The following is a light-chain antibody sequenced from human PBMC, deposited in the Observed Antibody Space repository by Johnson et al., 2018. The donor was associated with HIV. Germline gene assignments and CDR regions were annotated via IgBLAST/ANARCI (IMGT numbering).Light chain of an antibody. CDR1: NSNIGNNY. V-gene: IGLV1-51*01. CDR2: DNT. Sequence: QSALTQPPSVSAAPGQKVTISCSGSNSNIGNNYVSWYQQLPGTAPKLLIYDNTKRPSGIPDRFSGSKSGTSATLGITGLQTGDEADYYCGTWDSSLSAGGVFGTGTKVTVL. CDR3: GTWDSSLSAGGV. J-gene: IGLJ1*01.